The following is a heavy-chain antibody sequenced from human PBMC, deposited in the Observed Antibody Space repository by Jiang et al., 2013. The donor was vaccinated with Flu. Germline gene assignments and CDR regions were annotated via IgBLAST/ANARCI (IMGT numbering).Heavy chain of an antibody. D-gene: IGHD6-19*01. CDR1: GGSFSGYY. V-gene: IGHV4-34*01. Sequence: LLKPSETLSLTCAVYGGSFSGYYWSWIRQPPGKGLEWIGEINHSGSTNYNPSLKSRVTTSVDTSKNQFSLKLSSVTAADTAVYYCARGGPYSSGLFDYWGRGTLVTVSS. J-gene: IGHJ4*03. CDR2: INHSGST. CDR3: ARGGPYSSGLFDY.